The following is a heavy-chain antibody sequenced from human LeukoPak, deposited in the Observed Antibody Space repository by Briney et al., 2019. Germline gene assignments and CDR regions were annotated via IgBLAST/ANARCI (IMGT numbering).Heavy chain of an antibody. CDR2: IKSKTDGGTT. J-gene: IGHJ6*03. CDR3: TTLESGSSYYYYMDL. CDR1: GFSFRNAW. V-gene: IGHV3-15*01. Sequence: TGGSLRLSCGASGFSFRNAWMSWVRQAPGKGLEWVGRIKSKTDGGTTDYAAPVKGRFSIPRDDSNNTEYLKMYSLKTEDTAVYYCTTLESGSSYYYYMDLWGKGTTVTISS. D-gene: IGHD1-26*01.